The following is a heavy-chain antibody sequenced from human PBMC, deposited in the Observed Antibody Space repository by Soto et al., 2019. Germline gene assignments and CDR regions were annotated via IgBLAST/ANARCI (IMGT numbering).Heavy chain of an antibody. J-gene: IGHJ4*02. V-gene: IGHV3-30*18. Sequence: GGSLGLACAASGVTFSSYGMHWVRQAPGKGLEWVAVISYDGSNKYYADSVKGRFTISRDHSKNTLYLQMNSLRAEDTAVYYCAKDRMPLSSTRCYFDYWGQGTLVTVSS. CDR3: AKDRMPLSSTRCYFDY. CDR2: ISYDGSNK. D-gene: IGHD2-2*01. CDR1: GVTFSSYG.